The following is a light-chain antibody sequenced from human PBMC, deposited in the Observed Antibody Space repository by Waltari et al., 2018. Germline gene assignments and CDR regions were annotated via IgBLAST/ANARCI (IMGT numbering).Light chain of an antibody. CDR2: DVS. Sequence: QSALTQPASVSGSPGQSITISCPGTSRDVGFYNYVSWYQQHPGKAPKLMIYDVSELPSGVSNRFSGSKSGNTASLTISGLQAEDEADYYCNSYAGSSSWVFGGGTKLTVL. V-gene: IGLV2-14*01. CDR3: NSYAGSSSWV. J-gene: IGLJ3*02. CDR1: SRDVGFYNY.